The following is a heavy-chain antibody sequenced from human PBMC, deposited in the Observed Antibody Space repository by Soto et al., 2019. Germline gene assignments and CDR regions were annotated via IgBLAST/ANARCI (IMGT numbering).Heavy chain of an antibody. CDR3: AKDGGYSYGPYGY. J-gene: IGHJ4*02. Sequence: GGSLRLSCAASGFTFGSYSMNWVRQAPGKGLEWVSYISSSSSTIYYADSVEGRFTISRDNAKNSLYLQMNSLRAEDTAVYYCAKDGGYSYGPYGYWGQGTLVTVSS. V-gene: IGHV3-48*01. CDR1: GFTFGSYS. CDR2: ISSSSSTI. D-gene: IGHD5-18*01.